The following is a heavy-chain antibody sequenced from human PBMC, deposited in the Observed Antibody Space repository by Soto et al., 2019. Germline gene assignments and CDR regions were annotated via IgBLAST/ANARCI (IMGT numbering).Heavy chain of an antibody. D-gene: IGHD5-18*01. V-gene: IGHV1-3*01. CDR1: GYTFISFS. J-gene: IGHJ6*02. CDR2: ITAGNDNT. Sequence: QVQLVQSGAQVKTPGASVKGSCKASGYTFISFSIHWLRQAPGQRPEWMGWITAGNDNTYFSQKFQGRVTITRDTSANTVYMEVSSLRSEDTAVYYCARGRGYSVGSNGVDVWGQGTTVIVSS. CDR3: ARGRGYSVGSNGVDV.